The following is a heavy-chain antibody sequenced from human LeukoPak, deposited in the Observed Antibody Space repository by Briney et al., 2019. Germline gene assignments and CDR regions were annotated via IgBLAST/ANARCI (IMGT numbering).Heavy chain of an antibody. CDR3: ASGRITIFGVVENWFDP. CDR2: INPSGGST. V-gene: IGHV1-46*01. CDR1: GYTFTSYY. J-gene: IGHJ5*02. Sequence: PTASVKVSCKASGYTFTSYYMHWVRQAPGQGLEWMGIINPSGGSTSYAQKFQGRATMTRDTSTSTVYMELSRLRSDDTAVYYCASGRITIFGVVENWFDPWGQGTLVTVSS. D-gene: IGHD3-3*01.